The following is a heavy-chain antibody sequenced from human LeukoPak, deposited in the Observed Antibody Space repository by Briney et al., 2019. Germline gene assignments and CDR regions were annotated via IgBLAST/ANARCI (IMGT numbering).Heavy chain of an antibody. J-gene: IGHJ4*02. Sequence: PGGSLRLSCAASGFTLSHYYMTWIRQAPGKGLEWLSCISSSGDTIYYADSVKGRFTVSRDNAENSLYLQMNSLRAEETAMYYCARQGSEIDYWGQGTLVTVSS. CDR3: ARQGSEIDY. CDR1: GFTLSHYY. CDR2: ISSSGDTI. V-gene: IGHV3-11*01.